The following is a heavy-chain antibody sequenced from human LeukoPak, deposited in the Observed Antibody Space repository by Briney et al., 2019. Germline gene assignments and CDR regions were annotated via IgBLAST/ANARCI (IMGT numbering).Heavy chain of an antibody. CDR3: TRGSLSGSSRDY. D-gene: IGHD3-10*01. CDR1: GYTFTGYD. Sequence: ASVRVSCKASGYTFTGYDINWVRQATGQGLEWMGWMNPDTGDTGYAPNFQGRVAMTRDTSKDTGYMELTSLTSQDTAIYYCTRGSLSGSSRDYWGQGTLVTVSS. V-gene: IGHV1-8*01. J-gene: IGHJ4*02. CDR2: MNPDTGDT.